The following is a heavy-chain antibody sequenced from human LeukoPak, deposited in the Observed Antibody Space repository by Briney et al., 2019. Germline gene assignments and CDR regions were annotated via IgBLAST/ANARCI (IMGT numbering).Heavy chain of an antibody. Sequence: GGSLRLSCAAFGFTFSSYAMSWVRQAPGKGLEWVSAISGSGGSTYYADSVKGRFTISRDNSKNTLYLQMNSLRAEDTAVYYCAKNGAVVVVAADSFDYWGQGTLVTVSS. V-gene: IGHV3-23*01. CDR3: AKNGAVVVVAADSFDY. CDR1: GFTFSSYA. CDR2: ISGSGGST. D-gene: IGHD2-15*01. J-gene: IGHJ4*02.